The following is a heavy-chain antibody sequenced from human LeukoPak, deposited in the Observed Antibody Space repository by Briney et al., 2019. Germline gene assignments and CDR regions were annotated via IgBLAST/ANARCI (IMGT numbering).Heavy chain of an antibody. CDR1: GYTFTGYY. D-gene: IGHD6-19*01. Sequence: SVKVSCKASGYTFTGYYMHWVRQAPGQGLEWMGLINPNSGGTNYAQKVQGRVIMTRDTSISTAYMELRRLRSDDTAVYYCARDDGESVAGTDYWGQGTLVTVSS. J-gene: IGHJ4*02. V-gene: IGHV1-2*02. CDR3: ARDDGESVAGTDY. CDR2: INPNSGGT.